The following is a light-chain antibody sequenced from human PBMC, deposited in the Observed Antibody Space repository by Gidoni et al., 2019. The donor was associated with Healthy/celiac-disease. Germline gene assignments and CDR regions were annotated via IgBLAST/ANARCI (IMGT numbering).Light chain of an antibody. Sequence: IQMHQSPSTLSASVGDRVTITCRASQGISSWVAWYQQKPGKAPKLLIYDASSLESGVPSRFSGSGSGTEFTLTISSLQPDDFATYYCQQYNSYPWTFGQGTKVEIK. CDR1: QGISSW. J-gene: IGKJ1*01. CDR2: DAS. V-gene: IGKV1-5*01. CDR3: QQYNSYPWT.